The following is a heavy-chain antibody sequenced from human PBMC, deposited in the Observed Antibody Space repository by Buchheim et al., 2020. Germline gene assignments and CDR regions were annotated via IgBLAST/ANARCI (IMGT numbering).Heavy chain of an antibody. J-gene: IGHJ6*03. D-gene: IGHD3-10*01. CDR3: AKGSNVWFGVRYYYYMDV. Sequence: EVQLLESGGGLVQPGGSLRLSCAASGFTFSSYAMSWVRQAPGKGLEWVSAISGSGGSTYYADSVKGRFTISRDNSKNTLYLQMNSLRAEDTAVYYCAKGSNVWFGVRYYYYMDVWGKGTT. CDR2: ISGSGGST. V-gene: IGHV3-23*01. CDR1: GFTFSSYA.